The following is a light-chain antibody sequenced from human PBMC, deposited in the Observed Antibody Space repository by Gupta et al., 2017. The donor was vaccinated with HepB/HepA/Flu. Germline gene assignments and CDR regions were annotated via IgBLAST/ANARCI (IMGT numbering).Light chain of an antibody. V-gene: IGLV2-11*01. Sequence: QSALTQPRSVSGSPGQSVTISCTGTSNYLGVYEYVSWYQQHPGKAPQLVIYDVNKRPSGVPDRFSGSKSGNTASLTISGLQAEDEADYYCCSYTGNYVFGTGPKVTV. CDR2: DVN. J-gene: IGLJ1*01. CDR1: SNYLGVYEY. CDR3: CSYTGNYV.